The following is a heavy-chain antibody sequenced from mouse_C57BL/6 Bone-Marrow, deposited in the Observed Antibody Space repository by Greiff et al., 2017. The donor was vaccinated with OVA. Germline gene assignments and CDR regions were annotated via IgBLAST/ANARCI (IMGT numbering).Heavy chain of an antibody. D-gene: IGHD2-4*01. V-gene: IGHV3-6*01. CDR3: ARGCDYFAY. CDR2: ISYDGSN. J-gene: IGHJ3*01. Sequence: EVKLMESGPGLVKPSQSLSLTCSVTGYSITSGYYWNWIRQFPGNKLEWMGYISYDGSNNYNPSLKNRISITRDTSKNQFFLKLNSVTTEDTATYYCARGCDYFAYWGQGTLVTVSA. CDR1: GYSITSGYY.